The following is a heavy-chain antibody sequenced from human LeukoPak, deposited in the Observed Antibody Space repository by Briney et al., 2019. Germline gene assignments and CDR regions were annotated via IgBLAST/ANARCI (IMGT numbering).Heavy chain of an antibody. Sequence: GGSLRLSCAASGFTFSSYAMHWVRQAPGKGREWVAVISYDGSNKYYADSVKGRFTISRDNSKNTLYLQMNSLRAEDTAVYYCARGEYHYYDSSGYYFDYWGQGTLVTVSS. V-gene: IGHV3-30-3*01. J-gene: IGHJ4*02. CDR2: ISYDGSNK. D-gene: IGHD3-22*01. CDR1: GFTFSSYA. CDR3: ARGEYHYYDSSGYYFDY.